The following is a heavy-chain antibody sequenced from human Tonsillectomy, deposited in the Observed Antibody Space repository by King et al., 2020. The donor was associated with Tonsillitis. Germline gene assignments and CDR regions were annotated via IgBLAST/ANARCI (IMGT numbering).Heavy chain of an antibody. V-gene: IGHV3-23*04. CDR3: AKDLAEAVVGTGFDS. D-gene: IGHD6-19*01. CDR1: GFTFSSYA. CDR2: ISGSGGRT. Sequence: QLVQSGGGLIQPGGSLRLSCAASGFTFSSYAMSWVRQAPGKGLEWVSGISGSGGRTYYADSVKGRLTISRDNSKNTLYLQMNSLRAEDTAGYYCAKDLAEAVVGTGFDSWGQGTLVTVSS. J-gene: IGHJ4*02.